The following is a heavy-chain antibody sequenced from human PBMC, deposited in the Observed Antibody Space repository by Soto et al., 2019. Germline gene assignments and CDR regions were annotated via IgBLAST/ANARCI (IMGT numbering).Heavy chain of an antibody. J-gene: IGHJ4*02. V-gene: IGHV3-21*01. Sequence: GGSLRLSCAASGFTFSSYSMNWVRQAPGKGLEWVSSISSSSSYIYYADSVKGRFTISRDNAKNSLYLQMNSLRAEDTAVYYCASYETDWSEWGYWGQGTLVTVSS. CDR3: ASYETDWSEWGY. D-gene: IGHD3-9*01. CDR2: ISSSSSYI. CDR1: GFTFSSYS.